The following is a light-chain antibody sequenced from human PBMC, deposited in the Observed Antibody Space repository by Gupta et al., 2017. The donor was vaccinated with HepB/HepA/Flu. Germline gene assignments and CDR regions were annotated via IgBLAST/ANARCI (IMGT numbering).Light chain of an antibody. J-gene: IGLJ2*01. Sequence: QSALTQPASVSGSPGRSITISCTGTSSDIGTYDLVSWYQQHPGKAPKVMIYEVNKRPSGVSDRFSGSNSGNTASLTISGLQAEDEADYYCSSYRGSDTFVVFGGGTRLTVL. CDR2: EVN. CDR1: SSDIGTYDL. V-gene: IGLV2-23*02. CDR3: SSYRGSDTFVV.